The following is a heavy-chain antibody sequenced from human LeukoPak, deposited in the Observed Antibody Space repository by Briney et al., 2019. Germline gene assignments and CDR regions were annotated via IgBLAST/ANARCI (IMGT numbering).Heavy chain of an antibody. V-gene: IGHV1-69*05. CDR1: GGTFSSYA. CDR3: ASHYCSSTSCLNYYYYYYMDV. J-gene: IGHJ6*03. Sequence: GASVKVSCKASGGTFSSYAISWVRQAPGQGLEWMGGIIPIFGTANYAQKFQGRVTITTDESTSTAYMELSSLRSEDTAVYYCASHYCSSTSCLNYYYYYYMDVWGKGTTVTVSS. D-gene: IGHD2-2*01. CDR2: IIPIFGTA.